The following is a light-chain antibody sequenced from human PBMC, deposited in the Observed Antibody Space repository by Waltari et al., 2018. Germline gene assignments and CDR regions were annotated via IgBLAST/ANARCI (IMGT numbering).Light chain of an antibody. V-gene: IGLV6-57*02. J-gene: IGLJ2*01. CDR3: QSFDISNNIV. Sequence: NFMLAQPHSVSESPGKTVTISCTGSSGSIANNYVQWYQVRPGSGPTTVIYEDNERPSGVPDRFSGSIDRSSNAASLIISRLKTEDEAYYYCQSFDISNNIVFGGGTKLTVL. CDR1: SGSIANNY. CDR2: EDN.